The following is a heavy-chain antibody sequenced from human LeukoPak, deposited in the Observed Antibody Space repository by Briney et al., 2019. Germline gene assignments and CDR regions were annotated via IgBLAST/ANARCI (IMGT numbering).Heavy chain of an antibody. CDR1: GYTFTSYA. J-gene: IGHJ6*03. V-gene: IGHV7-4-1*02. CDR2: INTNTGNP. Sequence: ASVKVSCKASGYTFTSYAMNWVRQAPGQGLEWMGWINTNTGNPTYAQGFTGRVVFSLDTSFSTAYLQISSLKAEDTAVYYCARDSSQYYYYYYMDVWGKGTTVTVSS. CDR3: ARDSSQYYYYYYMDV.